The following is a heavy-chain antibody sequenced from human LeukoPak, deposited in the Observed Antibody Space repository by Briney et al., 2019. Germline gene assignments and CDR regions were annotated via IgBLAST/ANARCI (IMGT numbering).Heavy chain of an antibody. CDR1: GGSISSSSYY. V-gene: IGHV4-39*01. CDR2: IYYSGST. CDR3: ARLPGYLGWPYYFDY. D-gene: IGHD5-18*01. J-gene: IGHJ4*02. Sequence: SETLSLTCTVSGGSISSSSYYWGWIRQPPGKGLEWIGSIYYSGSTYYNPSLKSRVTISVDTSKNQFSLKLSSVTAADTAVYYCARLPGYLGWPYYFDYWGQGTLVTVSS.